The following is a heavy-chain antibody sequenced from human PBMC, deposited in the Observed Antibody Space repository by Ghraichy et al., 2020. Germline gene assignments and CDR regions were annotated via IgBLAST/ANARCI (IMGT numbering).Heavy chain of an antibody. CDR3: ARYVLRFLEWLRTNPPDAFDI. V-gene: IGHV4-34*01. D-gene: IGHD3-3*01. CDR1: GGSFSGYY. CDR2: INHSGST. Sequence: GSLRLSCAVYGGSFSGYYWSWIRQPPGKGLEWIGEINHSGSTNYNPSLKSRVTISVDTSKNQFSLKLSSVTAADTAVYYCARYVLRFLEWLRTNPPDAFDIWGQGTMVTVSS. J-gene: IGHJ3*02.